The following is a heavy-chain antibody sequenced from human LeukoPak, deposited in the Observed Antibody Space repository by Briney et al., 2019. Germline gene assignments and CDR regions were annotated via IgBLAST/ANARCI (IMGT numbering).Heavy chain of an antibody. CDR1: GGSISSGDYY. V-gene: IGHV4-30-4*08. D-gene: IGHD3-3*01. J-gene: IGHJ6*04. CDR3: ARGLWSGYLADPVDV. Sequence: SQTLSPTCTVSGGSISSGDYYWSWIRQPPGKGLEWIGYIYYSGSTYYNPSLKSRVTISVDTSKNQFSLKLSSVTAADTAVYYCARGLWSGYLADPVDVWGKGTTVTVSS. CDR2: IYYSGST.